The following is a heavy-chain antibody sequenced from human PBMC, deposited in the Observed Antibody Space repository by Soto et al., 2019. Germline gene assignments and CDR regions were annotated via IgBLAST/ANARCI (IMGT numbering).Heavy chain of an antibody. J-gene: IGHJ4*02. D-gene: IGHD3-9*01. CDR3: ARQLRYLDWLLYNAFDY. CDR1: GYSFSNYW. Sequence: GESLKISCKGSGYSFSNYWIGWVRQMPGKGLEWMGIIYPGDSDTRYSPSFQGQVTISADKSITTAYLQWSSLKTSDTAMYYCARQLRYLDWLLYNAFDYWGQGTLVTVSS. V-gene: IGHV5-51*01. CDR2: IYPGDSDT.